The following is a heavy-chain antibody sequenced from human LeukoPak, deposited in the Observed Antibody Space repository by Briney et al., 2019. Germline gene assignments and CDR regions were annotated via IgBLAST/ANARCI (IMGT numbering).Heavy chain of an antibody. CDR2: ISGRGTST. Sequence: PGGSLRLSCAASGFTFSSYAMSWVRQAPGKGLEWVSAISGRGTSTWYADSVKGRFTISRDNSNNTLYLQMNSLRADDTAEYYCAKGSAVIRPYYFDYWGQGTLVIVSS. CDR3: AKGSAVIRPYYFDY. V-gene: IGHV3-23*01. D-gene: IGHD6-13*01. CDR1: GFTFSSYA. J-gene: IGHJ4*02.